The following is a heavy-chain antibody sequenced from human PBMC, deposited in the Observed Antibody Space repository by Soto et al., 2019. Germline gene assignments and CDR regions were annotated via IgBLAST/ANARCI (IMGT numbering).Heavy chain of an antibody. Sequence: QVHLVQSGVEVKTPGASVKVSCQASGYTFFTYDISWVRQAPGQGLEWMGWISTYSGDTKYAQKFQGRVTMTTDTSTTTAYLELRSLRSDDTAVYYCARGRRDGYNRRWFDPWGQGTLVTVSS. J-gene: IGHJ5*02. CDR2: ISTYSGDT. CDR3: ARGRRDGYNRRWFDP. V-gene: IGHV1-18*01. D-gene: IGHD5-12*01. CDR1: GYTFFTYD.